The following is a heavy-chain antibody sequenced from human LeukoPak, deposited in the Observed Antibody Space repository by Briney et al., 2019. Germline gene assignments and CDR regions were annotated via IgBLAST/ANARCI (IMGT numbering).Heavy chain of an antibody. CDR3: ARTPYYYDSSGFPYCFDY. CDR1: GYTFTSYG. D-gene: IGHD3-22*01. V-gene: IGHV1-18*01. J-gene: IGHJ4*02. CDR2: ISAYNGNT. Sequence: GASVKVSCKASGYTFTSYGISWVRQAPGQGLEWMGWISAYNGNTNYAQKLQGRVTMTTDTSTSTAYTELRSLRSDDTAVYYCARTPYYYDSSGFPYCFDYWGQGTLVTVSS.